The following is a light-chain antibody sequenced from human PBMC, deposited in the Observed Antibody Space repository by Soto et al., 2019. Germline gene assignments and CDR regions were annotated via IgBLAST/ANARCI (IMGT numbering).Light chain of an antibody. V-gene: IGLV2-11*01. CDR3: CSYAGTSLLYV. CDR2: DVS. J-gene: IGLJ1*01. Sequence: QSVLTQPRSVSGSPGQSVTISCTGTSSDVGGSNYVSWYQQHPGKAPKLMIYDVSKRPSGVPNRFSGSKSGNTASLTISGLQAEDEAYYNSCSYAGTSLLYVFPAVTNLTDL. CDR1: SSDVGGSNY.